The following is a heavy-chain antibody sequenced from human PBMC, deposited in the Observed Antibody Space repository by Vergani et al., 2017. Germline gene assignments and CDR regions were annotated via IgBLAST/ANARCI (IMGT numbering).Heavy chain of an antibody. Sequence: QVQLQQWGAGLLKPSETLSLTCAVYGGSISSYYWSWIRQPPGKGLEWIGYIYYSGSTNYNPSLKSRVTISVDTSKNQFSLKLSSVTAADTAVYYCASQRPYYDILTGYFGGWFDPWGQGTLVTVSS. CDR3: ASQRPYYDILTGYFGGWFDP. CDR1: GGSISSYY. D-gene: IGHD3-9*01. V-gene: IGHV4-59*01. J-gene: IGHJ5*02. CDR2: IYYSGST.